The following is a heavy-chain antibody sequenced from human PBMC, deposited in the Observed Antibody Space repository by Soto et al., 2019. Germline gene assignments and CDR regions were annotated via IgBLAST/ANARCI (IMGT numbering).Heavy chain of an antibody. V-gene: IGHV4-39*02. CDR2: IDFRGTT. CDR3: SRRAPEGFDT. CDR1: GGSVSSSSYF. Sequence: SETLSLTCTVSGGSVSSSSYFWAWIRRPPGKGLEWIGSIDFRGTTYTNPSLESRVTISVDTSKNHFSLKLDSVTAADTALYYCSRRAPEGFDTWGRGTLLSVSS. J-gene: IGHJ5*01.